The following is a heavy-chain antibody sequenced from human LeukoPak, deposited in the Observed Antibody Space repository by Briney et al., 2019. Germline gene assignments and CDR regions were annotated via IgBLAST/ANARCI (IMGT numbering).Heavy chain of an antibody. V-gene: IGHV1-8*01. CDR1: GYTFTSYD. D-gene: IGHD2-21*01. J-gene: IGHJ4*02. Sequence: GASVKVSCKASGYTFTSYDINWVRQATGQGLEWMGWMNPNTGNVGYARKFQGRVTMTRDTSISTAYMELSSLRSEDTAVYYCTRDVFSDYWGQGSLVTVSS. CDR3: TRDVFSDY. CDR2: MNPNTGNV.